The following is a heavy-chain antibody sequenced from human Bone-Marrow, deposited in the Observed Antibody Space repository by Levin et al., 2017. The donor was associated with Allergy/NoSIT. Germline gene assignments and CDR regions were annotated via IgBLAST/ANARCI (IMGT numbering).Heavy chain of an antibody. CDR1: GFTFSSYG. CDR3: ARAGYYYDSSGLDAFDI. J-gene: IGHJ3*02. Sequence: LSLTCAASGFTFSSYGMHWVRQAPGKGLEWVAVIWYDGSNKYYADSVKGRFTISRDNSKNTLYLQMNSLRAEDTAVYYCARAGYYYDSSGLDAFDIWGQGTMVTVSS. CDR2: IWYDGSNK. D-gene: IGHD3-22*01. V-gene: IGHV3-33*01.